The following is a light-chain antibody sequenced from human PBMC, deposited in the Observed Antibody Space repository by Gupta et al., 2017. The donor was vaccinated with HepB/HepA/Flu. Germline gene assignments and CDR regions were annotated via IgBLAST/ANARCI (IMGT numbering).Light chain of an antibody. J-gene: IGLJ3*02. Sequence: QPVLTQPPSVSAAPGQKVTISCSGSSTNIGNNYVSWYQQLPGTAPKLLIYDNNKRPSGIPDRFSGSKSGTSATLGITGLQTGDEADYYCGTWDSSLSARVFGGGTKLTVL. CDR1: STNIGNNY. CDR2: DNN. V-gene: IGLV1-51*01. CDR3: GTWDSSLSARV.